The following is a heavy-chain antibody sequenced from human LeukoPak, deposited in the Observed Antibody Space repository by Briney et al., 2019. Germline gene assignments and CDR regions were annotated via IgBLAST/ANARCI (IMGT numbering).Heavy chain of an antibody. D-gene: IGHD4-17*01. CDR2: ISGSGGST. Sequence: GGSLRLSCAASGFTFSSYAMSWVRQAPGKGLEWVSAISGSGGSTYYADSVKGRFTISRDNSKNTLYLQMNSLRAEDTAVYYCASMTTVTTSYGQYPDCWGQGTLVTVSS. CDR1: GFTFSSYA. J-gene: IGHJ4*02. V-gene: IGHV3-23*01. CDR3: ASMTTVTTSYGQYPDC.